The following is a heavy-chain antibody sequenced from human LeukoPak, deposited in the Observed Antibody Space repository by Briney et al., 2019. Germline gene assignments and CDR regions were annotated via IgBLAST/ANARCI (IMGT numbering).Heavy chain of an antibody. J-gene: IGHJ6*03. Sequence: PSETLSLTCTVSGGSISSSNYYWGWIRQPPGKGLEWIGSIYYNGSTYYNPSLKSRVIISVDTSKNQFSLKLSSGTAADTAVYYCARHKMVRGIGYYYYMDVWGKGTTVTISS. CDR1: GGSISSSNYY. CDR3: ARHKMVRGIGYYYYMDV. D-gene: IGHD3-10*01. V-gene: IGHV4-39*01. CDR2: IYYNGST.